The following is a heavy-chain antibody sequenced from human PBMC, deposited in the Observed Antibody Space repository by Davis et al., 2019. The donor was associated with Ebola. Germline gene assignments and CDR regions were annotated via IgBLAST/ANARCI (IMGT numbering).Heavy chain of an antibody. CDR3: ARDGAGMITFGGVHDY. Sequence: AALVKVSCKASGYTFTSYYMRWVRQAPGQGLEWMGIINPSGGSTSYAQKFQGRVTMTRDTSISTAYMELRSLRSDDTAVYYCARDGAGMITFGGVHDYWGQGTLVTVSS. CDR1: GYTFTSYY. D-gene: IGHD3-16*01. J-gene: IGHJ4*02. CDR2: INPSGGST. V-gene: IGHV1-46*01.